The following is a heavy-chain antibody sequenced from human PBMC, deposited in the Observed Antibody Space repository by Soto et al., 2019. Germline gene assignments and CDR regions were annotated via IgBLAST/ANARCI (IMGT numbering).Heavy chain of an antibody. CDR3: AKDVGFCTNGVCPHFQH. D-gene: IGHD2-8*01. V-gene: IGHV4-39*02. CDR2: IYYSGST. CDR1: GGSISSSSYY. J-gene: IGHJ1*01. Sequence: SETLSLTCTVSGGSISSSSYYWGWIRQPPGKGLEWIGSIYYSGSTYYNPSLKSRVTISVDTSKNQFSLRAEDSGVYYCAKDVGFCTNGVCPHFQHWGQGTLVTVSS.